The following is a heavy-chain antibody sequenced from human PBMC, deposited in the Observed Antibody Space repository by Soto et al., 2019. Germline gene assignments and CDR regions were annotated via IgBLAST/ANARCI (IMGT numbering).Heavy chain of an antibody. D-gene: IGHD6-19*01. J-gene: IGHJ4*02. CDR2: IYNRGST. V-gene: IGHV4-4*02. CDR3: ASDGLGSSGWYGYFDY. Sequence: QVQLQESGPGLVKPSGTLSLTCAVSGGSISSSNWWSWVRQPPGKGLEWIGEIYNRGSTNYNPSLKSRVTISVDKSKNQFSLKLSSVTAADTAVYYCASDGLGSSGWYGYFDYWGQGTLVTVSS. CDR1: GGSISSSNW.